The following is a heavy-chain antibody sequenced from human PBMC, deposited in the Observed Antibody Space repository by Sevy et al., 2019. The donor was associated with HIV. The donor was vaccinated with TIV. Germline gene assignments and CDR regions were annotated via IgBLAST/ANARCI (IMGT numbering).Heavy chain of an antibody. V-gene: IGHV3-23*01. CDR3: AKGGSTQVGIGFNAFDI. Sequence: LSLTCAASGFTFSSYAMSWVRQAPGKGLEWVSAISGSGGSTYYADSVKGRFTISRDNSKNTLYLQMNSLRAEDTAVYYCAKGGSTQVGIGFNAFDIWGQGTMVTVSS. J-gene: IGHJ3*02. CDR1: GFTFSSYA. CDR2: ISGSGGST. D-gene: IGHD2-21*01.